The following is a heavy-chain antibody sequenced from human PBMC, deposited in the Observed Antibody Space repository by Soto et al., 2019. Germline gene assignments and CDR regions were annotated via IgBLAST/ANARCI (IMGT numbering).Heavy chain of an antibody. D-gene: IGHD5-18*01. CDR1: GGSISSGGYS. V-gene: IGHV4-30-2*01. J-gene: IGHJ4*02. CDR2: IYRSGST. CDR3: ARDRERGYSYGYFDY. Sequence: PSETLSLTCAVSGGSISSGGYSWSWIRQPPGKGLEWIGYIYRSGSTYYNPSLKSRVTISVDRSKNQFPLNLSSVTAADTAVYYCARDRERGYSYGYFDYWGQGTLVTVSS.